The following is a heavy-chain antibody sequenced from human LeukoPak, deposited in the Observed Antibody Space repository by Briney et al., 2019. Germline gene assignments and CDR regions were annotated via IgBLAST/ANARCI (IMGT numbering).Heavy chain of an antibody. CDR3: ARGTVAGPTDY. Sequence: GGSLRLSCVSSGFTFNNYAMNWVRQAPGKGLVWVSRINSDGSSTSYADSVKGRFTISRDNAKNTLYLQMNSLRAEDTAVYYCARGTVAGPTDYWGQGTLVTVSS. D-gene: IGHD6-19*01. CDR2: INSDGSST. CDR1: GFTFNNYA. J-gene: IGHJ4*02. V-gene: IGHV3-74*01.